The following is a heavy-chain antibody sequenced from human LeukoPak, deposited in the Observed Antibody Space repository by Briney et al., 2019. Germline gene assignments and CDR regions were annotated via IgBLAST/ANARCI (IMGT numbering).Heavy chain of an antibody. D-gene: IGHD3-22*01. CDR2: ISSRSSYT. V-gene: IGHV3-21*05. CDR1: GFTFSSYG. J-gene: IGHJ4*02. CDR3: ARESFSGDSSGYYGY. Sequence: GRSLRLSCAASGFTFSSYGMHWVRQAPGKGLEWVSYISSRSSYTNYADSVKGRFTISRDNAKNSLYLQMNSLRAEDTAVYYCARESFSGDSSGYYGYWGQGTLVTVSS.